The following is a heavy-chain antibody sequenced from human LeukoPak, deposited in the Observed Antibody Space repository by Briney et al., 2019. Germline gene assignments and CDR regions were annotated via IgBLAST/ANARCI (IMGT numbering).Heavy chain of an antibody. D-gene: IGHD4-17*01. CDR1: GFTFSSYW. V-gene: IGHV3-48*01. Sequence: SGGSLRLSCAASGFTFSSYWMSWVRQAPGKGLEWVSYISSSSSTIYYADSVKGRFTISRDNAKNSLYLQMNSLRAEDTAVYYCARDSGDGDYVIYYWGQGTLVTVSS. J-gene: IGHJ4*02. CDR2: ISSSSSTI. CDR3: ARDSGDGDYVIYY.